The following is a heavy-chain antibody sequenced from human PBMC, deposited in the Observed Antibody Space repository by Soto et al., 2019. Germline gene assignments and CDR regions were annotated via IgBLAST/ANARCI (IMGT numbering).Heavy chain of an antibody. CDR1: GGSISSSNYF. CDR2: FYFRGTT. V-gene: IGHV4-39*01. J-gene: IGHJ3*02. Sequence: ETLSLTCTVSGGSISSSNYFWGWIRQSPGKGLEWIGSFYFRGTTYYNPSLKSRVTISVDTSKNQFSLKLNSVTAADTAVYYCARPPTATLDAFEIWGQGTLVTVSS. CDR3: ARPPTATLDAFEI. D-gene: IGHD1-26*01.